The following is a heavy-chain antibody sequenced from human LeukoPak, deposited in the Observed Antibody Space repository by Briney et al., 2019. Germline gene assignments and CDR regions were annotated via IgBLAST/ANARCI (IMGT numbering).Heavy chain of an antibody. CDR2: IWYDGSNK. CDR3: ARDRRLLWFGELVLGY. CDR1: GFTFSSYG. Sequence: PGGSLRLFCAASGFTFSSYGLHWVRQAPGKGLEWVAVIWYDGSNKYYADSVKGRFTISRDNSKNTLYLQMNSLRAEDTAVYYCARDRRLLWFGELVLGYWGQGTLVTVSS. D-gene: IGHD3-10*01. J-gene: IGHJ4*02. V-gene: IGHV3-33*01.